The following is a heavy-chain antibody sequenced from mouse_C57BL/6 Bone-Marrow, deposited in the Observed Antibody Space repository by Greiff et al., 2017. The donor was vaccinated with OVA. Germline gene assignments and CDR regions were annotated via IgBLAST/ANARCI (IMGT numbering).Heavy chain of an antibody. J-gene: IGHJ3*01. V-gene: IGHV5-2*01. CDR3: AGPQTAQVSFAY. CDR1: EYEFPSHD. CDR2: INSDGGST. Sequence: EVHLVESGGGLVQPGESLKLSCESSEYEFPSHDMSWVRKTPEKRLELVAAINSDGGSTYYPDTMERRFIISRDNTKKTLYLQMSSLRSEDTALYYGAGPQTAQVSFAYWGQGTLVTVSA. D-gene: IGHD3-2*02.